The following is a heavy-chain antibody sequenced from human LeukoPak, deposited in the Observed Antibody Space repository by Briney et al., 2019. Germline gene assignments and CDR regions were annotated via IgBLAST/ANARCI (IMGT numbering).Heavy chain of an antibody. Sequence: KPSETLSLTCTVSGGSISSYYWSWIRQPPGKGLEWIGYIYYSGSTNYNPSLKSRVTISVDTSKNQFSLKLSSVTAADTAVYYCARGGRWLQFDAFDIWGQGTMVTVSS. D-gene: IGHD5-24*01. CDR1: GGSISSYY. CDR2: IYYSGST. CDR3: ARGGRWLQFDAFDI. V-gene: IGHV4-59*01. J-gene: IGHJ3*02.